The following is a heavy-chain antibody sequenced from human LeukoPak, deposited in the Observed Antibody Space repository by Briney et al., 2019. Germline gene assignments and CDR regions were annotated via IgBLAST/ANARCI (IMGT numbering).Heavy chain of an antibody. Sequence: GGSLRLSCAASGFTFSSYWMSWVRQAPGKGLEWVANTKQDGSEKYYVDSVKGRFTISRDNSKNTLYLQMNSLRAEDTAVYYCAKNSLQWLVSSDFDYWGQGTLVTVSS. J-gene: IGHJ4*02. CDR3: AKNSLQWLVSSDFDY. CDR2: TKQDGSEK. D-gene: IGHD6-19*01. V-gene: IGHV3-7*01. CDR1: GFTFSSYW.